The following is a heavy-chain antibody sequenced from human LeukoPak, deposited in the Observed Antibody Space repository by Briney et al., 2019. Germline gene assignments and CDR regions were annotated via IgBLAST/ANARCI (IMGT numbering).Heavy chain of an antibody. V-gene: IGHV4-34*01. CDR1: GGSFSGYY. CDR3: ARGGGSGMDV. D-gene: IGHD3-10*01. CDR2: INHSGST. Sequence: KPSETLSLACAVYGGSFSGYYWSWIRQPPGKGLEWIGEINHSGSTNYNPSLKSRVTISVDTSKNQFSLKLSSVTAADTAVYYCARGGGSGMDVWGKGTTVTVSS. J-gene: IGHJ6*04.